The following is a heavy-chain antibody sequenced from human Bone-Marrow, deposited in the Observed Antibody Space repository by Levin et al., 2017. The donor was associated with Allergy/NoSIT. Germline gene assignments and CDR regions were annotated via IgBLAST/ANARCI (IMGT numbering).Heavy chain of an antibody. J-gene: IGHJ4*02. D-gene: IGHD3-10*01. V-gene: IGHV4-38-2*01. CDR1: GYSISSGSY. CDR3: AKLGGEFSHGRWDSRAF. Sequence: SETLSLTCAVSGYSISSGSYWGWIRQPPGKGLEWIGSTYRSGTTYYKSSLKSRVTMSVDTSNNLFSLKLKSVTAADTAIYYCAKLGGEFSHGRWDSRAFWGRGTLVIVSS. CDR2: TYRSGTT.